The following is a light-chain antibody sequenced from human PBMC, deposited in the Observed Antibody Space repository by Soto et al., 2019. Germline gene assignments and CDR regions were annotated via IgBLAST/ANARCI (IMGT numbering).Light chain of an antibody. CDR3: QHYNNWPPLT. J-gene: IGKJ4*02. CDR1: QSVSSN. Sequence: EIEMTQSPATLSLSPGERATLYCWASQSVSSNLAWYQQKPGQAPRLLIYGASTRATGVPARFSGSGSGTEFTLTISSLQSEDFTVYYCQHYNNWPPLTFGGGTKVDIK. V-gene: IGKV3-15*01. CDR2: GAS.